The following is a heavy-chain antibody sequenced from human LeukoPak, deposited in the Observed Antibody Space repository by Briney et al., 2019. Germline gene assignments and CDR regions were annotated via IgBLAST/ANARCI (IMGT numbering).Heavy chain of an antibody. D-gene: IGHD1-26*01. Sequence: TSTDYYWGWVRQVPGKGLAWVSTVSSDSTVHYAESVKGRFTISKDNAKNSLYLQMNSLRAEDTAVYYCVRDSLGSHFDYWGQGILVTVSS. V-gene: IGHV3-69-1*01. CDR3: VRDSLGSHFDY. J-gene: IGHJ4*02. CDR2: VSSDSTV. CDR1: TSTDYY.